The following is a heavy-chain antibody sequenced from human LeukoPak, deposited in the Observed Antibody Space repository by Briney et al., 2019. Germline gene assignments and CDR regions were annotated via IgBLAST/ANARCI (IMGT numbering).Heavy chain of an antibody. CDR1: GFTFGSYA. CDR3: AKDRLRFALATSDY. Sequence: GGSLRLSCAASGFTFGSYAMSWVRQAPGKGLEWVSAISGSGGSTCYADSVKGRFTISRDNSKNTLYLQMNSLRAEDTAVYYCAKDRLRFALATSDYWGQGTLVTVSS. J-gene: IGHJ4*02. CDR2: ISGSGGST. V-gene: IGHV3-23*01. D-gene: IGHD3-3*01.